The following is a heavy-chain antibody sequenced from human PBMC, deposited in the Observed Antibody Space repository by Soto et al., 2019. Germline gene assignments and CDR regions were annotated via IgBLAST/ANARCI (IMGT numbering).Heavy chain of an antibody. CDR3: TRDLYCSGGSCYWVGGFDP. J-gene: IGHJ5*02. Sequence: GGSLRLSCTASGFTFGDYAMSWFRQAPGKGLEWVGFIRSKAYGGTTEYAASVKGRFTISRDDSKSIAYLQMNSLKTEDTAVYYCTRDLYCSGGSCYWVGGFDPWGQGTLVTVSS. CDR1: GFTFGDYA. D-gene: IGHD2-15*01. CDR2: IRSKAYGGTT. V-gene: IGHV3-49*03.